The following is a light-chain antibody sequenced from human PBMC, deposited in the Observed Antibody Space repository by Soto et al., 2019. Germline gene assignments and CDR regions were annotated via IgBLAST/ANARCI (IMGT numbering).Light chain of an antibody. Sequence: QAVVTQEPSLTVSPGGTVTLTCGSSTGAVTSGYYPNWFQQKPGQAPRPLIYSTNNKYSWTPARFSGSLLGGKAALTLSRLQPEDEADYYCLLYYGGVHVFGTGTKVTVL. V-gene: IGLV7-43*01. J-gene: IGLJ1*01. CDR3: LLYYGGVHV. CDR2: STN. CDR1: TGAVTSGYY.